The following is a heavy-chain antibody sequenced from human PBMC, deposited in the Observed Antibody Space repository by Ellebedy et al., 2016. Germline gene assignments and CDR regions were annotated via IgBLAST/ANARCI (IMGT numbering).Heavy chain of an antibody. CDR3: ARDLNRWELLGFVDY. CDR1: GFTFSSYG. CDR2: ISYDGSNK. J-gene: IGHJ4*02. D-gene: IGHD1-26*01. Sequence: GESLKISXAASGFTFSSYGMHWVRQAPGKGLEWVAVISYDGSNKYYADSVKGRFTISRDNSKNTLYLQMNSLRAEDTAVYYCARDLNRWELLGFVDYWGQGTLVTVSS. V-gene: IGHV3-30*03.